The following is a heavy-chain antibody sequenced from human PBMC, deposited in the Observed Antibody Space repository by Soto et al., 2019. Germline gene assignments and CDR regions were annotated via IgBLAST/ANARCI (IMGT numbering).Heavy chain of an antibody. CDR1: GGSISSYY. CDR3: ATIPATTILTAY. CDR2: IYYSGST. J-gene: IGHJ4*02. Sequence: SETLSLTCTVSGGSISSYYWSWIRQHPGKGLEWIGHIYYSGSTYYNPSLKSRVTISVDTSKNQFSLKLSSVTAADTAVYYCATIPATTILTAYWGQGTLVTVSS. D-gene: IGHD2-2*02. V-gene: IGHV4-59*04.